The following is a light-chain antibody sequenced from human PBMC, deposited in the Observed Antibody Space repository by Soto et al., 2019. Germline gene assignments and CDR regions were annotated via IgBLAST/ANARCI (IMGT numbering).Light chain of an antibody. V-gene: IGLV2-8*01. Sequence: QSALTQPPSASGSPGQSVTISCTGTSSDVGGYNYVSWYQQHPGKAPKLMIYEVSKRPSGVPDRFSGSKSGNTASLTVSGLQAEVEADYYCSSYAGSNINYVFGTGTKLTVL. CDR3: SSYAGSNINYV. CDR2: EVS. CDR1: SSDVGGYNY. J-gene: IGLJ1*01.